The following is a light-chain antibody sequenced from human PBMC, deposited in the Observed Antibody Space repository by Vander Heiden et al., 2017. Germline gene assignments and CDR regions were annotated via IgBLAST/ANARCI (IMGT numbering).Light chain of an antibody. CDR1: QSVLYSSNNKYY. CDR3: QQYYSNPPWT. V-gene: IGKV4-1*01. CDR2: WAS. J-gene: IGKJ1*01. Sequence: DIVMNQSPDSLAVSLGERATINCKSSQSVLYSSNNKYYLAWYQHKPGQPPKLLIYWASTRESGVPDRFSGSGCGTDFTLTISSRQAEDVAVYYCQQYYSNPPWTFGPGTKVEIK.